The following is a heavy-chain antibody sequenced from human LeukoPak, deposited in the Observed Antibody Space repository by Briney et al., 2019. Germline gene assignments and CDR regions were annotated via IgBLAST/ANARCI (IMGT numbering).Heavy chain of an antibody. Sequence: PGRSLRLSCAASGFTFSSYGMHWVRQAPGKGLEWVALISYDGDNKYYVDSVKGRFTISRDNSKNTLYLQMNSLRAEDTAVYYCAKVLVGGDYGYYFDYWGQGTLVTVSS. CDR2: ISYDGDNK. CDR1: GFTFSSYG. CDR3: AKVLVGGDYGYYFDY. J-gene: IGHJ4*02. V-gene: IGHV3-30*18. D-gene: IGHD4-17*01.